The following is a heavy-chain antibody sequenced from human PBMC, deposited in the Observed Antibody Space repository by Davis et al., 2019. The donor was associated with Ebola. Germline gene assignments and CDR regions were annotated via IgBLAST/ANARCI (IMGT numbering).Heavy chain of an antibody. CDR2: IIPILGIA. CDR1: GYTFTSYT. Sequence: AASVKVSCKASGYTFTSYTISWVRQAPGQGLEWMGRIIPILGIANYAQKFQGRVTITADKSTSTAYMELSSLRSEDTAVYYCARDFGVVRGDYWGQGTLVTVSS. J-gene: IGHJ4*02. D-gene: IGHD3-3*01. CDR3: ARDFGVVRGDY. V-gene: IGHV1-69*04.